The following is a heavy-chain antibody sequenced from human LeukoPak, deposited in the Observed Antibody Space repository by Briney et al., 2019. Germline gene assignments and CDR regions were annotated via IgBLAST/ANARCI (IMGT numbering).Heavy chain of an antibody. Sequence: GESLKISCQGSGYSFTTYWIGWVRQMPGKGLEWMGIIYPGDSDTRYSPSFQGQVTISADKSINTAYLQWSSLKASDTAIYYCARQGEAMDPFDYWGQGTLVTVSS. V-gene: IGHV5-51*01. CDR2: IYPGDSDT. D-gene: IGHD5-18*01. CDR1: GYSFTTYW. J-gene: IGHJ4*02. CDR3: ARQGEAMDPFDY.